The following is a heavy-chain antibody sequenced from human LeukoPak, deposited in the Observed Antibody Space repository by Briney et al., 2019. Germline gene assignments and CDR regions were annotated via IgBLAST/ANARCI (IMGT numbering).Heavy chain of an antibody. CDR3: ARSHRITMVVVPTGWFDP. V-gene: IGHV1-2*02. Sequence: GASVKVSCKASGYTFTGYYMHWVRQAPGQGLEWMGWINPNSGGTNYAQKFQGRVTMTRDTSIGTAYMELSRLRSDDTAVYYCARSHRITMVVVPTGWFDPWGQGTLVTVSS. CDR2: INPNSGGT. D-gene: IGHD3-22*01. J-gene: IGHJ5*02. CDR1: GYTFTGYY.